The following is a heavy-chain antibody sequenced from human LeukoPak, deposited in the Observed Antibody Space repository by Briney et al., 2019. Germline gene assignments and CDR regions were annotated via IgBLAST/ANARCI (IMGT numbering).Heavy chain of an antibody. CDR2: IWYDGSNK. J-gene: IGHJ4*02. D-gene: IGHD2-2*01. CDR3: ALGYCSSTSCYAGQY. CDR1: GFTFSSYG. V-gene: IGHV3-33*01. Sequence: GGSLRLSCAASGFTFSSYGMHWVRQAPGKGLEWVAVIWYDGSNKYYADSVKGRFTISRNNSKNTLYLQMNSLRAEDTAVYYCALGYCSSTSCYAGQYWGQGTLVTVSS.